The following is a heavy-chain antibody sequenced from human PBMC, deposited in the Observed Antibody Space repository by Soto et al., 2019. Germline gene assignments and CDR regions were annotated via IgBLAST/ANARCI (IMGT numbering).Heavy chain of an antibody. D-gene: IGHD2-2*01. CDR2: IYSGGNT. CDR1: GGSITSHHYY. J-gene: IGHJ4*02. V-gene: IGHV4-39*01. CDR3: GSGPSTTWIDN. Sequence: QLQVQESGPGQVKPSQTLSLTCTVSGGSITSHHYYWGWIRQPPGKGLEWIGSIYSGGNTYYNPSLRSRLTIFVDTAKNLISLKLHSVTAADSAIYYCGSGPSTTWIDNWGLGTQVSVSS.